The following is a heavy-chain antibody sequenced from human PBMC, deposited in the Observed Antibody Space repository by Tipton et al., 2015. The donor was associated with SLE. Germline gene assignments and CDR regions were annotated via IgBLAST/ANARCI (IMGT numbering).Heavy chain of an antibody. CDR3: ARGKTRVEY. D-gene: IGHD1/OR15-1a*01. CDR1: GGSINEYY. J-gene: IGHJ4*02. Sequence: TLSLTCSVSGGSINEYYWSWIRQTPSEGLEWLGYVHTSGTTIYNPSLQNRVSISLDTFENQVSLRLNSVTAADTAVYYCARGKTRVEYWGQGRLVTVSS. V-gene: IGHV4-4*08. CDR2: VHTSGTT.